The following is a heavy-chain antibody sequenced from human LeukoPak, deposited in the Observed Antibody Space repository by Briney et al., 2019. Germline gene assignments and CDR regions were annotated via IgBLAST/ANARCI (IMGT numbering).Heavy chain of an antibody. D-gene: IGHD1-1*01. Sequence: GGSLRLSCAASGFTFSSYTMNWVRQAPGKGLEWVSSISTSSIYIYYTDSLKGRFTISRDNARNSLYLQMNSLKAEDTAVYYCAGDQDWNDRGGLDYWGQGTLVTVSS. J-gene: IGHJ4*02. V-gene: IGHV3-21*01. CDR3: AGDQDWNDRGGLDY. CDR1: GFTFSSYT. CDR2: ISTSSIYI.